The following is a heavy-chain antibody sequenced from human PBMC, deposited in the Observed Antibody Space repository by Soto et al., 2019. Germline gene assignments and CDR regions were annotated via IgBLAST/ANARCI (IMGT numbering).Heavy chain of an antibody. CDR2: IIPIFGTA. Sequence: AVKLSCKASGGTFISYAISWVRQAPGQGLEWMGGIIPIFGTANYAQKFQGRVTITADESTSTAYMELSSLRSEDTAAYYCARSILRRWIQQYYYYRMDVWG. CDR1: GGTFISYA. V-gene: IGHV1-69*13. D-gene: IGHD5-18*01. CDR3: ARSILRRWIQQYYYYRMDV. J-gene: IGHJ6*01.